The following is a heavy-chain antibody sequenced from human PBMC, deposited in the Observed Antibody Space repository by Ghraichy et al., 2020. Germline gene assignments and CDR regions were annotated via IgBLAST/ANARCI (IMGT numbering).Heavy chain of an antibody. CDR2: ISPNNGNT. D-gene: IGHD3-22*01. V-gene: IGHV1-18*01. Sequence: ASEKVSCKASGYTFTNNGISWVRQAPGQGLEWMGWISPNNGNTDYAQKLQDRVTMTADTSTSTAYMELRSLRADDTAVYYCARNHYYDSSGYARWFDSWGQGTLVTVSS. CDR1: GYTFTNNG. CDR3: ARNHYYDSSGYARWFDS. J-gene: IGHJ5*01.